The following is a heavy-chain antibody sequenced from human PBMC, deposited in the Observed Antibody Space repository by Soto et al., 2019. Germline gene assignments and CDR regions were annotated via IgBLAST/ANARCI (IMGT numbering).Heavy chain of an antibody. D-gene: IGHD3-10*01. J-gene: IGHJ5*02. V-gene: IGHV3-30-3*01. Sequence: PGGSLRLSCAASGFTFSSYAMHWVRQAPGKGLEWVAVISYDGSNKYYADSVKGRFTISRDNSKNTLYLQMNSLRAEDTAVYYCAKRSLRALRAPFDPWGQGTLVTVSS. CDR1: GFTFSSYA. CDR3: AKRSLRALRAPFDP. CDR2: ISYDGSNK.